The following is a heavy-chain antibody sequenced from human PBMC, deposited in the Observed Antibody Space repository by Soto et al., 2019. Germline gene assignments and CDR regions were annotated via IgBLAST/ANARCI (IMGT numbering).Heavy chain of an antibody. CDR2: IWYDGSNK. CDR1: GFTFSSYG. CDR3: ARDVVVTANYYYYYGMDV. Sequence: ESGGGVVQPGRSLRLSCAASGFTFSSYGMHWVRQAPGKGLEWVAVIWYDGSNKYYADSVKGRFTISRDNSKNTLYLQMNSLRAEDTAVYYCARDVVVTANYYYYYGMDVWGQGTTVTVSS. J-gene: IGHJ6*02. V-gene: IGHV3-33*01. D-gene: IGHD2-21*02.